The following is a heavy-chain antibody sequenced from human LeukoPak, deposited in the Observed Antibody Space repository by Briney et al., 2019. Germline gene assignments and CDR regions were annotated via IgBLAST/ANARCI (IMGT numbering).Heavy chain of an antibody. J-gene: IGHJ4*02. V-gene: IGHV4-4*07. D-gene: IGHD2-21*02. Sequence: SETLSLTCTASGGSISSYYWSWIRQPAGKGLEWIGRIYTSGSTNYNPSLKSRATMSVDTSKNQFSLKLSSVTAADTAVYYCARDNVVVTAIPFDYWGQGTLVTVSS. CDR3: ARDNVVVTAIPFDY. CDR1: GGSISSYY. CDR2: IYTSGST.